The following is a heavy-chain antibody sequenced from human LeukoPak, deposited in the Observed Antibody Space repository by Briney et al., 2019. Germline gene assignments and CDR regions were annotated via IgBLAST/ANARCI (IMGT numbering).Heavy chain of an antibody. CDR3: ARDAYGSGSPYYFDY. CDR1: GFTFSSYS. J-gene: IGHJ4*02. D-gene: IGHD3-10*01. CDR2: ISSSSSYI. V-gene: IGHV3-21*01. Sequence: GGSLRLSCAASGFTFSSYSMNWVRQAPGKGLEWVSPISSSSSYIYYADSVKGRFTISRDNAKNSLYLQMNSLRAEDTAVYYCARDAYGSGSPYYFDYWGQGTLVTVSS.